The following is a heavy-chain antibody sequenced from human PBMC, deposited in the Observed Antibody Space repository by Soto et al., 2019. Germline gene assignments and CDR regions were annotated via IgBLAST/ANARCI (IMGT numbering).Heavy chain of an antibody. CDR1: GGSISNFY. J-gene: IGHJ4*02. D-gene: IGHD1-26*01. CDR2: IYYSGSA. Sequence: PSETLSLTCTVSGGSISNFYWSWIRQSPGKGLEWIGYIYYSGSANYNTSLQSRVSISIDTSKDQFSLKLSSVTAADTAIYYCAKGNGYYFYWGPGTLVTVSS. CDR3: AKGNGYYFY. V-gene: IGHV4-59*08.